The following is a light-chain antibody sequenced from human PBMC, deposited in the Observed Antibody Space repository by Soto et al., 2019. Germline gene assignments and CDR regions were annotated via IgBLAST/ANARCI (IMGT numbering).Light chain of an antibody. CDR3: SSYAGSNNLI. CDR1: SSDVGNYDH. CDR2: DVS. Sequence: QSVLTQPPSASGSPGQSVAISCTGTSSDVGNYDHVFWYQQHPGKAPKLIIYDVSSRPSGVPDRFSGSKSGNTASLTVSGLQAEDEADYYCSSYAGSNNLIFGGGTKLTVL. V-gene: IGLV2-8*01. J-gene: IGLJ2*01.